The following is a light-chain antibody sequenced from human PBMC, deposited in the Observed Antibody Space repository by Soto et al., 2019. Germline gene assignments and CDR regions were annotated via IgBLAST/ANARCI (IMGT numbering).Light chain of an antibody. CDR3: QSYDSSLSVV. CDR1: SSNIGAGYD. J-gene: IGLJ2*01. V-gene: IGLV1-40*01. CDR2: GNS. Sequence: QSVLTQPPSVSGAPGQRVTISCTWSSSNIGAGYDVHWYQQLPGTAPKLLIYGNSNRPSGVPDRFSGSKSGTSASLAITGLRAEDEANYYCQSYDSSLSVVFGGGTKVTVL.